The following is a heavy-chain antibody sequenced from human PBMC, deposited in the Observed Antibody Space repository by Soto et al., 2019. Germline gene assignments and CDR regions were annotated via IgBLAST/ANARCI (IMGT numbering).Heavy chain of an antibody. D-gene: IGHD3-22*01. J-gene: IGHJ5*02. V-gene: IGHV5-10-1*01. Sequence: PGESLKISCKGAGYSFTSYWISWVRQMPGKGLEWMGRIDHSDSYTNYSPSFQGHVTISADKSISTAYLQWSSLKASDTAMYYCASTRKSTYYYDSSGYYYDGGWFDPWGQGTLVTVS. CDR1: GYSFTSYW. CDR3: ASTRKSTYYYDSSGYYYDGGWFDP. CDR2: IDHSDSYT.